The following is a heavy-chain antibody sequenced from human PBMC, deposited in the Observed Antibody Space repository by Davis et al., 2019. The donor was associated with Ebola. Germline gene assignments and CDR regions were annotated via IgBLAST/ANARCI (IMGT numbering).Heavy chain of an antibody. D-gene: IGHD3-16*01. J-gene: IGHJ5*02. CDR1: GFTFSGSA. V-gene: IGHV3-73*01. Sequence: GGSLRLSCAASGFTFSGSAMHWVRQASGKGLEWVGRIRSKANSYATAYAASVKGRFTISRDDSKNTAYLQMNSLKTEDTAVYYCTTRTFGGVNPWGQGTLVTVSS. CDR2: IRSKANSYAT. CDR3: TTRTFGGVNP.